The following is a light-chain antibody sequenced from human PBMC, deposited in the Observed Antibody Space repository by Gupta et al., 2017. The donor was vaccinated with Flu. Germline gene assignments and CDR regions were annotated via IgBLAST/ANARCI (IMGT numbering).Light chain of an antibody. Sequence: QSVLTQPPSASGIPGQNVTISCSGSDSNIGSNLVSWYQQSPPTAPKLLISRNNQRPSGVPDRFSGSKSGTSASLAISGLRAEEEADDYCGTWDDGLSDTNWVFGGGTKLTVL. J-gene: IGLJ3*02. CDR2: RNN. CDR1: DSNIGSNL. CDR3: GTWDDGLSDTNWV. V-gene: IGLV1-47*01.